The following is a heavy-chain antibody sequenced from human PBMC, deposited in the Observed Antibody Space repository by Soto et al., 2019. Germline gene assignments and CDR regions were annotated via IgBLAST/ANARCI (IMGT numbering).Heavy chain of an antibody. CDR3: ARAPHYYGSGSYSDADAFDI. D-gene: IGHD3-10*01. CDR1: GGTFSSYT. V-gene: IGHV1-69*02. J-gene: IGHJ3*02. CDR2: IIPILGIA. Sequence: QVQLVQSGAEVKKPGSSVKVSCKASGGTFSSYTISWVRQAPGQGLEWMGRIIPILGIANYAQKFQGRVTITADKSQSTAYMELRSLRSEDTAVYYCARAPHYYGSGSYSDADAFDIWGQGTMVTVSS.